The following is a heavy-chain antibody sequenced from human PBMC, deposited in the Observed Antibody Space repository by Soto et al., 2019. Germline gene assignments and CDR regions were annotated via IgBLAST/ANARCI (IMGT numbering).Heavy chain of an antibody. CDR2: IIPIPDIT. CDR3: ARDRITTRGDAFDL. CDR1: GGTFSTYI. Sequence: QVQLVQSGAEVRKPGSSVKVSCKAPGGTFSTYIISWVRQAPGQGLEWMGRIIPIPDITNYAQKFQGRVTVTADRSASIAYMELTSLKSEDMAVYYCARDRITTRGDAFDLWGQGTMVTVSS. V-gene: IGHV1-69*08. J-gene: IGHJ3*01. D-gene: IGHD3-3*01.